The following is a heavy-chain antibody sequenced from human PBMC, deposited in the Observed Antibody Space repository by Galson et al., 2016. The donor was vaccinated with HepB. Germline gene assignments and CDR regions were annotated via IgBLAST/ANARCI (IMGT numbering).Heavy chain of an antibody. J-gene: IGHJ4*02. D-gene: IGHD2/OR15-2a*01. CDR1: GFTFSTYS. CDR3: ARRHEYCPPVGCSVDY. Sequence: SLRLSCAASGFTFSTYSMNWVRLAPGKGLEWVSSIDSTSRYIYYADSVRGRFTISRDNSNSMLFLQMSSLRADDTAVYYCARRHEYCPPVGCSVDYWGQGTLVSVSS. CDR2: IDSTSRYI. V-gene: IGHV3-21*01.